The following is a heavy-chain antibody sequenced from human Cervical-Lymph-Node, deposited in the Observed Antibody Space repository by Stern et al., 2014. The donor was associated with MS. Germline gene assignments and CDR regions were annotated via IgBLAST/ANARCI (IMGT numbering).Heavy chain of an antibody. CDR1: GGTFSSYA. J-gene: IGHJ3*02. D-gene: IGHD5-18*01. CDR2: IIPIFGLT. Sequence: VQLVESGAEVKKPGSSVKVSCKASGGTFSSYAISWVRQAPGQGLEWMGGIIPIFGLTNYAQKFQGRVTITADKSTSTAYMELSSLRSEDTAVYYCARTDTAMATKHAFDIWGQGTMVTVSS. V-gene: IGHV1-69*17. CDR3: ARTDTAMATKHAFDI.